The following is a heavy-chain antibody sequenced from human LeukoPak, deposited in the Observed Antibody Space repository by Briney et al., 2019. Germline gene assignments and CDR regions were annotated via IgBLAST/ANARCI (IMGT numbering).Heavy chain of an antibody. J-gene: IGHJ4*02. Sequence: GGSLRLSCTASGFTFNNYWMQWIRQGPGKELVWVSRINTDGSGANYADSVKGRFTISRDNAKNTLYLQMTSLRAEDTAVYFCARGGTGYSDSAGYYYDVFDYWGQGTLVTVSS. CDR1: GFTFNNYW. CDR3: ARGGTGYSDSAGYYYDVFDY. V-gene: IGHV3-74*01. D-gene: IGHD3-22*01. CDR2: INTDGSGA.